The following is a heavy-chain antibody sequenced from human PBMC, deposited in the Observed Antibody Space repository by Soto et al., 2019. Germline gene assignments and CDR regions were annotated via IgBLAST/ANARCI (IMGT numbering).Heavy chain of an antibody. CDR2: ISGSDGST. CDR3: AKDDMYYYDSSGYSMDV. D-gene: IGHD3-22*01. J-gene: IGHJ6*02. V-gene: IGHV3-23*01. Sequence: PGGSLRLSCAASGFTFSSNVMSWVRQAPGKGLEWVSAISGSDGSTYYADSVKGRFTISRDNSKNTLYLQMNSLRAEDTAVYYCAKDDMYYYDSSGYSMDVWGQGTTVTVSS. CDR1: GFTFSSNV.